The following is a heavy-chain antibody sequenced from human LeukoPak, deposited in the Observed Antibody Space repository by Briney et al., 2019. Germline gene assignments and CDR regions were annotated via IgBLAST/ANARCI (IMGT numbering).Heavy chain of an antibody. Sequence: SETLSLTCAVSGGSISSGGYPWSWIRQPPGKGLEWIGYIYHSGSTYYNPSLKSRVTISVDRSKNQFSLKLSSVTAADTAVYYCARVLAAAAYFDYWGQGTLVTVSS. J-gene: IGHJ4*02. D-gene: IGHD6-13*01. CDR2: IYHSGST. CDR3: ARVLAAAAYFDY. V-gene: IGHV4-30-2*01. CDR1: GGSISSGGYP.